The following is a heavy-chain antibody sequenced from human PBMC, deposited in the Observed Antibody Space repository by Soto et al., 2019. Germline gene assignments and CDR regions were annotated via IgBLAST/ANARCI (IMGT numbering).Heavy chain of an antibody. Sequence: GGSLRLSCTASGFTFCDYAMSWFRQAPGKGLEWVGFIRSKAYGGTTEYAASVKGRFTISRDDSKSIAYLQMNSLKTEDTAVYYCTSRLGPDYWGQGTLVTVSS. CDR2: IRSKAYGGTT. V-gene: IGHV3-49*03. CDR1: GFTFCDYA. J-gene: IGHJ4*02. CDR3: TSRLGPDY.